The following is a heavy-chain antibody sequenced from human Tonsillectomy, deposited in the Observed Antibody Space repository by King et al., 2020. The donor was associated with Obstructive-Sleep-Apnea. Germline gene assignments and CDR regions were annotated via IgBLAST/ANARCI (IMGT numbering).Heavy chain of an antibody. CDR2: ISAYNYNT. CDR3: ARDGGPYQLVSNWFDP. J-gene: IGHJ5*02. D-gene: IGHD2-2*01. V-gene: IGHV1-18*04. CDR1: GYTFTSYG. Sequence: QLVQSGTEVKKPGASVKVSCKASGYTFTSYGISWVRQAPGQGLEGMGWISAYNYNTNYAQKLQGRVTMTTDTSTSTAYMELRSLRSNDTAVYYCARDGGPYQLVSNWFDPWGQGTLVTVSS.